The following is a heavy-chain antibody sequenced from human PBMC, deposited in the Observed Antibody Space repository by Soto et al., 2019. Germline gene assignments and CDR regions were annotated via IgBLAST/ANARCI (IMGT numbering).Heavy chain of an antibody. CDR2: ISGSGGST. J-gene: IGHJ4*02. CDR3: AKDVSDSGYDFIVTPDY. CDR1: GFTFSSYA. Sequence: GGSLRLSCAASGFTFSSYAMSWVRQAPGEGLEWVSAISGSGGSTYYADSVKGRFTISRDNSKNTLYLQMNSLRAEDTAVYYCAKDVSDSGYDFIVTPDYWGQGTLVTVSS. D-gene: IGHD5-12*01. V-gene: IGHV3-23*01.